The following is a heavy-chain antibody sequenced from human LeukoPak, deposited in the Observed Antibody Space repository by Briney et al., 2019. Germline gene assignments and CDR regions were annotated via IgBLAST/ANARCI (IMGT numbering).Heavy chain of an antibody. CDR2: INWNGDST. V-gene: IGHV3-20*04. J-gene: IGHJ6*03. Sequence: GGSLRLSCAASGFTFEADGMSWVRRAPGKGLEWVSGINWNGDSTGYADSVKGRFTISRDNAKNALYLQMNSLRAEDTALYYCASAAAYYYYQYMDVWGKGTTVIVSS. D-gene: IGHD6-13*01. CDR1: GFTFEADG. CDR3: ASAAAYYYYQYMDV.